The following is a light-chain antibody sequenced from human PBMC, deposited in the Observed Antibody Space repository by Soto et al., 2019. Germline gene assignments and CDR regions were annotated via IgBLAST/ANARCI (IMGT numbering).Light chain of an antibody. Sequence: QSVLTQPPSLSGTPGQTVTISCIGSRSNIGSAIVHWYQQVPGTAPKHLIYMNSQRPSGVPDRFSGSKSGTSASLVITGLRPEDEADYYCTSHAGSNNYVFGTGTKVTVL. CDR2: MNS. CDR1: RSNIGSAI. J-gene: IGLJ1*01. CDR3: TSHAGSNNYV. V-gene: IGLV1-47*01.